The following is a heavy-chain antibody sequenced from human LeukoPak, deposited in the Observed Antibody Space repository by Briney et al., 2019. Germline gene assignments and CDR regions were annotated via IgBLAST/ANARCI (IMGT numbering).Heavy chain of an antibody. CDR3: ARVGEGPAANAFDI. D-gene: IGHD2-2*01. CDR1: GYTFTSYG. Sequence: ASVKVSCKASGYTFTSYGISWVRQAPGQGLEWMGWINPNSGGTNYAQKFQGWVTMTRDTSISTAYMELSRLRSDDTAVYYCARVGEGPAANAFDIWGQGTMVTVSS. J-gene: IGHJ3*02. CDR2: INPNSGGT. V-gene: IGHV1-2*04.